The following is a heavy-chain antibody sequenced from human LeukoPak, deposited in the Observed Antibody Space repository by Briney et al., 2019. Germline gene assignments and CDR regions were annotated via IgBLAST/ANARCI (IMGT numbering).Heavy chain of an antibody. Sequence: SGGSLRLSCAASGFTVSSNYMSWVRQAPGKGLEWVSVIYSGGSTYYADSVKGRFTISRDNSKNTLYLQMNSLRAEDTAVYYCASPGPYSYGYALGNWGQGTLVTVSS. J-gene: IGHJ4*02. CDR2: IYSGGST. V-gene: IGHV3-53*01. D-gene: IGHD5-18*01. CDR1: GFTVSSNY. CDR3: ASPGPYSYGYALGN.